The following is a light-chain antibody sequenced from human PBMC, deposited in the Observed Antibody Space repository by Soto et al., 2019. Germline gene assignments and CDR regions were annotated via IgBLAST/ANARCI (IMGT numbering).Light chain of an antibody. CDR2: SNN. Sequence: QSVQTQSPSASGTPAQRVTISCSGSSSNVESNTINWYQQLPGTAPKLLIYSNNQRPSGVPDRFSGSKSGTSASLAISGLQSEDEADYYCAAWDDSLNGYVFGTGTKVTVL. CDR1: SSNVESNT. V-gene: IGLV1-44*01. J-gene: IGLJ1*01. CDR3: AAWDDSLNGYV.